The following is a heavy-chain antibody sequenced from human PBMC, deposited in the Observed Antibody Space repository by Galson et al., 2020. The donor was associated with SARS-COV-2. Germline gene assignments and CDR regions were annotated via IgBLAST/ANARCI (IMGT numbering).Heavy chain of an antibody. J-gene: IGHJ6*03. Sequence: GGSLRLSCGTSGFAFNTHTMNWVRQAPGKGLEWVSSISDNGRFIYSADSMKGRFTISRDNAKNSLYLQLSSLRVEDTAVYYCARDRGELISIGGGKYYYYYMDVWGKGTTVTVS. CDR2: ISDNGRFI. V-gene: IGHV3-21*01. CDR3: ARDRGELISIGGGKYYYYYMDV. CDR1: GFAFNTHT. D-gene: IGHD3-10*01.